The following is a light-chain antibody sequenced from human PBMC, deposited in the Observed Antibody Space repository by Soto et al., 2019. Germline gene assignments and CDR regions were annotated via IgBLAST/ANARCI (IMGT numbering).Light chain of an antibody. V-gene: IGKV3-11*01. CDR1: QSVRSY. CDR2: DTS. CDR3: QQRSNWPLVT. Sequence: EIVLTQSPATLSLSPGERATLSCRASQSVRSYLAWYQQKPGQPPRLLIYDTSNRATGIPARFSGSGYGTDFTLTISSLYPEDFAVYYCQQRSNWPLVTVGPGTRVDIK. J-gene: IGKJ3*01.